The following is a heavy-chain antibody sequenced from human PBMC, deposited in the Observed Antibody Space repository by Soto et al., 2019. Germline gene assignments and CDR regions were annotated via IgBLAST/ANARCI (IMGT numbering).Heavy chain of an antibody. Sequence: PGESLKISCKGSGYSFTSYWISWVRQMPGKGLEWMGRIDPSDSYTNYSPSFQGHVTISADKSISTAYLQWSSLKASDTAMYYCATQGGSSSSYYYGMDVWGQGTTVTVSS. J-gene: IGHJ6*02. CDR3: ATQGGSSSSYYYGMDV. D-gene: IGHD6-6*01. CDR1: GYSFTSYW. V-gene: IGHV5-10-1*01. CDR2: IDPSDSYT.